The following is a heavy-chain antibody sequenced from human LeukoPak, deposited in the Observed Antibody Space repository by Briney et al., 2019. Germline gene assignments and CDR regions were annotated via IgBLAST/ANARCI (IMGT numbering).Heavy chain of an antibody. Sequence: KTSETLSLTCTVSGGSISSYYGSWIRQPPGKGLEWIGYIYYSGSTNYNPSLKSRVTISVDTSKNQFSLQLSSVTAADTAVYYCARSPYCSGGSCYYFDYCGQGNLVTVSS. CDR1: GGSISSYY. V-gene: IGHV4-59*01. CDR3: ARSPYCSGGSCYYFDY. J-gene: IGHJ4*02. D-gene: IGHD2-15*01. CDR2: IYYSGST.